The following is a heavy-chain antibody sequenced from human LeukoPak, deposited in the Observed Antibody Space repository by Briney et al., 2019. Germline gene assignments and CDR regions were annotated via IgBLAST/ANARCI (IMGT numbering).Heavy chain of an antibody. CDR1: GYTFTSYG. Sequence: ASVKVSCKASGYTFTSYGISWVRQAPGQGLEWMGWISAYNGNTNYAQKLQGRVTMTTDTSTSTAYMELRSLRSDDTAVYYCASPGSATTVSSFDYWGQGTLVTVSS. V-gene: IGHV1-18*01. CDR2: ISAYNGNT. J-gene: IGHJ4*02. D-gene: IGHD5-24*01. CDR3: ASPGSATTVSSFDY.